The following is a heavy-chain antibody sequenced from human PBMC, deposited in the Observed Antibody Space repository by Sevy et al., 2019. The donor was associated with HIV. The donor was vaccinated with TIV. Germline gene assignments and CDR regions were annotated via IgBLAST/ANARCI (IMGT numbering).Heavy chain of an antibody. D-gene: IGHD6-13*01. J-gene: IGHJ5*02. V-gene: IGHV4-39*01. CDR2: IYYSGST. CDR1: GGSISSSSYY. Sequence: SETLSLTCTVSGGSISSSSYYWGWIRQPPGKGLEWIGSIYYSGSTYYNPSLMSRVTISVDTSKNQFYLKRSLVTAADTAVYYVARNRRQQLVLEDWFDPWGQGTLVTVSS. CDR3: ARNRRQQLVLEDWFDP.